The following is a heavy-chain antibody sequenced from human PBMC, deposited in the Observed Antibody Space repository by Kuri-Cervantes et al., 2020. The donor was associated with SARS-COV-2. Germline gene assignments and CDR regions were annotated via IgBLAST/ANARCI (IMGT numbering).Heavy chain of an antibody. CDR3: ARLGFNWNYGPNFDY. CDR2: IYYSGST. Sequence: SETLSLTCTVSGCSISSSSYYWGWIRQPPGKGLEWIGSIYYSGSTYYNPSLKSRVTISVDTSKNQFSLKLSSVTAADTAVYYCARLGFNWNYGPNFDYWGQGTLVTVSS. J-gene: IGHJ4*02. D-gene: IGHD1-7*01. V-gene: IGHV4-39*01. CDR1: GCSISSSSYY.